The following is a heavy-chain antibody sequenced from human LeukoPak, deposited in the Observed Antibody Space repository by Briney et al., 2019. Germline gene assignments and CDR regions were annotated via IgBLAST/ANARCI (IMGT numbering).Heavy chain of an antibody. V-gene: IGHV3-7*01. Sequence: GGSLRLSCAASGFTFSSYWISWVRQAPGKGLEWVANIKQDGSEKYYVDSVKGRFTISRDNAKNSLYLQMNSLRAEDTAVYYCASAYDSSGYYEIDYWGQGTLVTVSS. CDR3: ASAYDSSGYYEIDY. D-gene: IGHD3-22*01. CDR1: GFTFSSYW. J-gene: IGHJ4*02. CDR2: IKQDGSEK.